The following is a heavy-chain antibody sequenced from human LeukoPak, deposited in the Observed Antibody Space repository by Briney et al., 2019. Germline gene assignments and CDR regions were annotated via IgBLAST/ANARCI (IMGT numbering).Heavy chain of an antibody. V-gene: IGHV3-23*01. D-gene: IGHD5-12*01. CDR3: AKNDGYDYWYFDY. Sequence: GGSLRLSCAASGFPFSSFAMSWVRQAPGKGLEWVSSVNGPGGSTWYADSVKGRSTISRDSSKNTLFLQMNSLRAEDTAEYYCAKNDGYDYWYFDYWGRGTLVTVSS. CDR2: VNGPGGST. CDR1: GFPFSSFA. J-gene: IGHJ4*02.